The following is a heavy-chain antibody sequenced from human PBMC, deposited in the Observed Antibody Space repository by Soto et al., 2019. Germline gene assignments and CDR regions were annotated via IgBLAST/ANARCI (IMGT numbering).Heavy chain of an antibody. CDR1: DGLVRGGRYI. CDR2: IYHSGST. V-gene: IGHV4-30-2*01. Sequence: PSWTLSLTCADGDGLVRGGRYIVNWIRQPPGKGLEWIGYIYHSGSTYYNPSLKSRVTISVDRSKNQFSLKLSSVTAADTAVYYCARGGYSSSSRDNWFDPWGQGTLVTVSS. D-gene: IGHD6-13*01. CDR3: ARGGYSSSSRDNWFDP. J-gene: IGHJ5*02.